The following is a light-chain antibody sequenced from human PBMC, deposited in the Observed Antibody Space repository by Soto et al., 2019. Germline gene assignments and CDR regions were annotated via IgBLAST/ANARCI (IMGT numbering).Light chain of an antibody. V-gene: IGLV3-1*01. CDR1: KLGDKY. Sequence: SYELTQPPSVSVSPGQTASITCSGDKLGDKYACWYQQKPGQSPVLVIYQDSKRPSGIPEQFSGSNSGNTATLTISGTQAMDEADYYCQAWDSSTGVVFGGGTKLTVL. CDR2: QDS. CDR3: QAWDSSTGVV. J-gene: IGLJ2*01.